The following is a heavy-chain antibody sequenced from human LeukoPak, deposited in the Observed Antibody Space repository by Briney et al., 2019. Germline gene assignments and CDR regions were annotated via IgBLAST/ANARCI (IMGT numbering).Heavy chain of an antibody. D-gene: IGHD6-19*01. J-gene: IGHJ4*02. V-gene: IGHV1-8*01. CDR2: MNPNSGNT. CDR3: ARDNQAAGYSSGWYMFDY. Sequence: ASVKVSCKASGYTFTSYDIHWVRQATGQGLAWMGWMNPNSGNTGYAQKFQGRVTMTRNTSISTAYMELSSLRSEDTAVYYCARDNQAAGYSSGWYMFDYWGQGTLVTVSS. CDR1: GYTFTSYD.